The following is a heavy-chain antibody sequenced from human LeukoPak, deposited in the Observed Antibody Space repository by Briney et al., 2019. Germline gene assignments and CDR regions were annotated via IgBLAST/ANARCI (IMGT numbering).Heavy chain of an antibody. CDR2: IRGKAYGGTT. Sequence: PGGSLRLSCTASGFTFGFYAMSWFRQAPGKGLEWVGFIRGKAYGGTTEYAASVKGRFTISRDDSKSIAYLHMDSLKTEDTAVYYCTRDYHYDKYESSGFYWGQGTPVTVSS. V-gene: IGHV3-49*03. CDR1: GFTFGFYA. J-gene: IGHJ4*02. CDR3: TRDYHYDKYESSGFY. D-gene: IGHD3-22*01.